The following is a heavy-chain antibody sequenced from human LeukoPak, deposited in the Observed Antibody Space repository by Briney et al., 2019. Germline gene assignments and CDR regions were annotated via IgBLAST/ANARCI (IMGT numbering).Heavy chain of an antibody. CDR3: ARDGSIVGATTDAFDI. V-gene: IGHV4-59*01. J-gene: IGHJ3*02. CDR2: IYYSGST. D-gene: IGHD1-26*01. CDR1: GGSISSYY. Sequence: SETLSLTCTVSGGSISSYYWSWVRQPPGKGLEWIGYIYYSGSTNYNPSLKSRVSILVDTSKKQFSLKLSSVTAADTAVYYCARDGSIVGATTDAFDIWGQGTMVTVSS.